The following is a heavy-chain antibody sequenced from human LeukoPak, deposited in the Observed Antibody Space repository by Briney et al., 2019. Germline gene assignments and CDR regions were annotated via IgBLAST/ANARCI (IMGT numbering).Heavy chain of an antibody. D-gene: IGHD4-17*01. J-gene: IGHJ4*02. CDR2: IYYSGRT. CDR3: ARVADEFGDYGFDR. Sequence: PSQTLSLTCAVSGGSISSGAYYWSWIRQPPGKGLEWVGYIYYSGRTYYNPSLKSRLTISVDTSKNQFSLKLSSVTAADTAVYYCARVADEFGDYGFDRWGQGTLVTVSS. V-gene: IGHV4-30-4*01. CDR1: GGSISSGAYY.